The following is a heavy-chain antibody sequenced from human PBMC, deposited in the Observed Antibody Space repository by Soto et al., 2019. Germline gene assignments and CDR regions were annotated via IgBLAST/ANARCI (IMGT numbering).Heavy chain of an antibody. D-gene: IGHD2-2*01. CDR3: ARAPQLVAPAATGFDS. J-gene: IGHJ4*02. Sequence: EVELVESGGGLVQPGGSLRLSCAASGFPFSTYSMSWVRQAPGKGLEWISYISASTFTTFYADSVKGRFTISRDTAQNSLYLKMNSLRDEDTAVYYCARAPQLVAPAATGFDSWGQGTLVTVSS. CDR2: ISASTFTT. CDR1: GFPFSTYS. V-gene: IGHV3-48*02.